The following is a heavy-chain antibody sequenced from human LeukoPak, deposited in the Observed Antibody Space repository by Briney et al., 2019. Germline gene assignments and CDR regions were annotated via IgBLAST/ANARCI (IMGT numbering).Heavy chain of an antibody. J-gene: IGHJ4*02. V-gene: IGHV3-48*03. CDR1: GFTFSSYE. CDR2: ISSSGVTI. D-gene: IGHD6-19*01. Sequence: PGGSLRLSCAASGFTFSSYEMNWVRQAPGKGLEWVSYISSSGVTISYADSVKGQFTISRDNAKNSLYLQMNSLRAEDTAVYYCARAIGWQGYDYWGQGTLVTVSS. CDR3: ARAIGWQGYDY.